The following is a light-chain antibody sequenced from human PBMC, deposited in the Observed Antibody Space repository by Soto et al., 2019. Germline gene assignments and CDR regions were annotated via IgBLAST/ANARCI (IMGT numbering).Light chain of an antibody. V-gene: IGKV1-5*03. J-gene: IGKJ3*01. CDR2: LAS. CDR3: QQYDSYST. Sequence: DIQMTQSPSTLSASVGDRVTITCRASQGISRWLAWYQQKPGKAPKLLMYLASNLESGVPSRFSGSGSGTEFALTISSLQPDDFGTYYCQQYDSYSTFGPGTKVDIK. CDR1: QGISRW.